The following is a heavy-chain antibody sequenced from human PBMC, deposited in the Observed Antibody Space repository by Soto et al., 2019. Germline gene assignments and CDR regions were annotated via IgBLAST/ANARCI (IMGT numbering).Heavy chain of an antibody. V-gene: IGHV1-69*01. D-gene: IGHD3-9*01. CDR1: GGTFSSYA. Sequence: QVQLVQSGAEVKKPGSSVKVSCKASGGTFSSYAISWVRQAPGQGLEWMGGIIPIFGTANYAQKFQGRVTITADESTSTAYMELSSLRSEDKAVYYCARVWTYYDMLTGSPPVYYFDYWGQGTLVTVSS. CDR3: ARVWTYYDMLTGSPPVYYFDY. J-gene: IGHJ4*02. CDR2: IIPIFGTA.